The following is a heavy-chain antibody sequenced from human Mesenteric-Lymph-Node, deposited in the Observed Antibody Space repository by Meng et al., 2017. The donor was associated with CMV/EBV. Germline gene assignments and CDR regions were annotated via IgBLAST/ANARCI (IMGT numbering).Heavy chain of an antibody. J-gene: IGHJ5*02. CDR2: IYYSGSA. Sequence: LQLPESGPGLVKPSETLSLTCPVSGGSISSSSYYWGWIRQPPGKGLEWIGSIYYSGSAYYNPSIKRRVTISVDTSKNQFSLKLSSVTAADTAVYYCARPHYYGSGSSPWFDPWGQGTLVTVSS. CDR3: ARPHYYGSGSSPWFDP. D-gene: IGHD3-10*01. V-gene: IGHV4-39*01. CDR1: GGSISSSSYY.